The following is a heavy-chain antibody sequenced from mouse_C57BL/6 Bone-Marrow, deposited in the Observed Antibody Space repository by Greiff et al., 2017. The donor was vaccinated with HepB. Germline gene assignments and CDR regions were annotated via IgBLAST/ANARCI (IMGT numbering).Heavy chain of an antibody. CDR2: ISDGGSYT. J-gene: IGHJ4*01. V-gene: IGHV5-4*03. D-gene: IGHD1-1*01. CDR1: GFTFSSYA. CDR3: ARDPTTLVATPYAMYY. Sequence: EVKLVESGGGLVKPGGSLKLSCAASGFTFSSYAMSWVRQTPEKRLEWVATISDGGSYTYYPDNVKGRFTISRDNAKNNLYLQMSHLKSEDTAMYYCARDPTTLVATPYAMYYWGQGTSVTVSS.